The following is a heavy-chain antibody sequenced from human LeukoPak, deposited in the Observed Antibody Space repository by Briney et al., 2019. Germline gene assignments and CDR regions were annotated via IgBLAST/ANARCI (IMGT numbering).Heavy chain of an antibody. CDR1: GYTFTGYY. V-gene: IGHV1-2*02. D-gene: IGHD6-19*01. CDR3: ASGSSGYFDY. J-gene: IGHJ4*02. Sequence: ASVKVSCKASGYTFTGYYMHWVRQAPGQGLEWMGWINPDSGGTNYAQKVQGRVTMTRDTSISTAYMELSRLRSDDTVVYYCASGSSGYFDYWGQGTLVTVSS. CDR2: INPDSGGT.